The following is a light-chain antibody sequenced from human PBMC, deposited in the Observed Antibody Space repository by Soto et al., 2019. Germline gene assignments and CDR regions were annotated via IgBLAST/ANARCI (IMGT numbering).Light chain of an antibody. J-gene: IGKJ4*01. CDR2: KAS. CDR3: QQYNSYPLT. Sequence: DIQMTQSPSTLSASVGDRVTITCRATQSISSWLAWYQKKPGEAPQLLIYKASSLESGVPSRFSDSGSGTDFTLTISSLQPDDFATYYCQQYNSYPLTFGGGTKVEIK. V-gene: IGKV1-5*03. CDR1: QSISSW.